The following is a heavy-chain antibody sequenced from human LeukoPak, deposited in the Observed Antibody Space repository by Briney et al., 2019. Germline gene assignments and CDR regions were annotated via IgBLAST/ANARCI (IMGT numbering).Heavy chain of an antibody. Sequence: HWGSVKLSCKASGGTFCRYAISWVRQAPGQGREWWGGIIPIFGTANYAQKCPGRVTITTDESTSTPYMEPSTLTSEDTAVYYCARGCSSGWYCFGHWGQGTLVTVSS. CDR3: ARGCSSGWYCFGH. J-gene: IGHJ4*02. D-gene: IGHD6-19*01. CDR1: GGTFCRYA. CDR2: IIPIFGTA. V-gene: IGHV1-69*05.